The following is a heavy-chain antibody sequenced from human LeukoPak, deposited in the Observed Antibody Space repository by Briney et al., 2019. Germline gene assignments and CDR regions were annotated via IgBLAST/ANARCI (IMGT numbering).Heavy chain of an antibody. V-gene: IGHV3-74*01. J-gene: IGHJ6*03. CDR1: GFTFSSYW. CDR3: ARDPSSSWYYYYCYMDV. Sequence: GGSLRLSCAASGFTFSSYWMHWVRQAPGKGLVWVSRINSDGSSTSYADSVKGRFTISRDNAKNTLYLQMNSLRAEDTAVYYCARDPSSSWYYYYCYMDVWGKGTTVTVSS. D-gene: IGHD6-13*01. CDR2: INSDGSST.